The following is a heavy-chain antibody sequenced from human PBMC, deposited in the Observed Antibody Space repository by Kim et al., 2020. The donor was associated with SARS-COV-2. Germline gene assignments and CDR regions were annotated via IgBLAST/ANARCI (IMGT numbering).Heavy chain of an antibody. CDR3: AREGRLLGAPYYYGMDV. J-gene: IGHJ6*02. CDR2: IIPIFGTA. V-gene: IGHV1-69*13. Sequence: SVKVSCKASGGTFSSYAISWVRQAPGQGLEWMGGIIPIFGTANYAQKFQGRVTITADESTSTAYMELSSLRSEDTAVYYCAREGRLLGAPYYYGMDVWGQGTTVTVSS. CDR1: GGTFSSYA. D-gene: IGHD2-15*01.